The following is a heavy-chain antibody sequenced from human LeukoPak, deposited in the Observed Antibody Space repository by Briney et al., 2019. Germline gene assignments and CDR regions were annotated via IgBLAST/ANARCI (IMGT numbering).Heavy chain of an antibody. V-gene: IGHV4-34*01. CDR1: GGSFSGYY. CDR3: ARRGYHTPAGDH. Sequence: SETLSLTCAVYGGSFSGYYWSWIRQPPGKGLEWIGEINHSGSTNYNPSLKSRVTISVDTSKNQFSLKLSSVTAADTAVYYCARRGYHTPAGDHWGQGTLVTVSS. D-gene: IGHD3-3*01. CDR2: INHSGST. J-gene: IGHJ4*02.